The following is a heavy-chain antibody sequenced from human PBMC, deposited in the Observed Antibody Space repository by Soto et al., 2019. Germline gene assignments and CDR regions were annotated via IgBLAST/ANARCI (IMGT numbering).Heavy chain of an antibody. CDR1: GGSISRYY. D-gene: IGHD2-21*02. CDR3: ARDLWGYCGTDCYPLDV. V-gene: IGHV4-59*01. J-gene: IGHJ6*02. CDR2: MYNTGST. Sequence: QVQLQESGPGLVKPSETLSLTCTVSGGSISRYYWSWIRQPPGKGLEWLGYMYNTGSTVYNPSFKSRVTIAVDTSKNQFSLKLNSVTAADTAVYYCARDLWGYCGTDCYPLDVWGQGTTVTVSS.